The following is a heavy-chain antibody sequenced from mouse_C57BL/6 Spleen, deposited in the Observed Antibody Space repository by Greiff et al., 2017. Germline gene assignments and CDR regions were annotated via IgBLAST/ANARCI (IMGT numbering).Heavy chain of an antibody. CDR3: ARDYGSSEGYYFDD. CDR2: IDPSDSYT. D-gene: IGHD1-1*01. J-gene: IGHJ2*01. V-gene: IGHV1-59*01. CDR1: GYTFTSYW. Sequence: VQLQQPGAELVRPGTSVKLSCKASGYTFTSYWMHWVKQRPGQGLEWIGVIDPSDSYTNYNQKFKGKATLTVDTSSSTAYMQLSSLTSEDSAVYYCARDYGSSEGYYFDDWGQGTTLTVSS.